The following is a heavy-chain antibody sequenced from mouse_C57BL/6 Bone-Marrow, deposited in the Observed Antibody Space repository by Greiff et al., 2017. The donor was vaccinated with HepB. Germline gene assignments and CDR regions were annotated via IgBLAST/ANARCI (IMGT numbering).Heavy chain of an antibody. Sequence: QVQLQQPGAELVKPGASVKLSCKASGYTFTSYWMHWVKQRPGQGLEWIGMIHPNSGSTNYNEKFKSKATLTVDKSSSTAYMQLSSLTSADSAVYYCARYSNYVWFAYWGQGTLVTVSA. CDR3: ARYSNYVWFAY. D-gene: IGHD2-5*01. V-gene: IGHV1-64*01. CDR1: GYTFTSYW. J-gene: IGHJ3*01. CDR2: IHPNSGST.